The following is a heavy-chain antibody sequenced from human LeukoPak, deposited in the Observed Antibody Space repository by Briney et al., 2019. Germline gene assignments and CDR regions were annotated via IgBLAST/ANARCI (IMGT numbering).Heavy chain of an antibody. CDR2: INHSGGT. CDR3: ARDGYSSSSFDY. D-gene: IGHD6-13*01. Sequence: SETLSLTCAVYGGSFSGYYWSWIRQPPGKGLEWIGEINHSGGTNYNPSLKSRVTISVDTSKNQFSLKLSSVTAADTAVYYCARDGYSSSSFDYWGQGTLVTVSS. J-gene: IGHJ4*02. CDR1: GGSFSGYY. V-gene: IGHV4-34*01.